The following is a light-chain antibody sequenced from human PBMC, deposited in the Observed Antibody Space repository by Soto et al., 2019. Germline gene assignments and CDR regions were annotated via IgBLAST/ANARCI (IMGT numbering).Light chain of an antibody. CDR3: CSYAGSQTWV. J-gene: IGLJ3*02. CDR1: SSDVGNYNH. Sequence: QSALTQPASVSGSPGQSVTISCTGTSSDVGNYNHVSWYQQHPGKAPKLMIYEATQRPSGVSNRLSASKSGNTASLTISGLQAEDESDYYCCSYAGSQTWVFGGGTKVTVL. V-gene: IGLV2-23*01. CDR2: EAT.